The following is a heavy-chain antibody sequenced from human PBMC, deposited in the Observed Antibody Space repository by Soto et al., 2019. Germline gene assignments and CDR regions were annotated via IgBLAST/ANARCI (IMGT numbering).Heavy chain of an antibody. CDR1: GLTFSTDE. D-gene: IGHD1-1*01. CDR3: VREGGSLAFDS. Sequence: EVQLVASGGGLVPPGGSLRLSCAVSGLTFSTDEMNWVRQAPGKGLEWLAYISYTSTTIKYADSAKGRLAVSRDNAKKSLSLQMNNLRVEDTAVYYCVREGGSLAFDSWGQGTLVTVYS. J-gene: IGHJ4*02. V-gene: IGHV3-48*03. CDR2: ISYTSTTI.